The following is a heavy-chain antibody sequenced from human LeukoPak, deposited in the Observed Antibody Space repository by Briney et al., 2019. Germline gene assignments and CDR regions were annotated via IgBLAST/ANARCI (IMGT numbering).Heavy chain of an antibody. CDR3: ARDKIAPDYYDSSGYSLQPLDY. CDR1: GFTFSSYS. CDR2: ISSSSSTI. D-gene: IGHD3-22*01. J-gene: IGHJ4*02. Sequence: GGSLRLSCAASGFTFSSYSMNWVRQAPGKGLEWVSYISSSSSTIYYADSVKGRFTISRDNAKNSLYLQMNSLRAEDTAVYYCARDKIAPDYYDSSGYSLQPLDYWGQGTLVTVSS. V-gene: IGHV3-48*01.